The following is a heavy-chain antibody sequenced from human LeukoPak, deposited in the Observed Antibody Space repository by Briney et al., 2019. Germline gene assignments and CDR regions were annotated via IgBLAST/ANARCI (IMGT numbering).Heavy chain of an antibody. Sequence: GGSLRLSCAASGFTFSSYAMHWVRQAPGKGLEWVAVMSYDGSNKYYADSVKGRFTISRDNSKNTLYLQMNSLRAEDTAVYYCARWPHGDYYFDYWGQGTLVTVSS. CDR3: ARWPHGDYYFDY. CDR1: GFTFSSYA. CDR2: MSYDGSNK. D-gene: IGHD3-10*01. V-gene: IGHV3-30*04. J-gene: IGHJ4*02.